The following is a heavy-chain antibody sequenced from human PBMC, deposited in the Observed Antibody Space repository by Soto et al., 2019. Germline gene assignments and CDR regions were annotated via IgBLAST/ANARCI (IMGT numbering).Heavy chain of an antibody. CDR3: ARGVYGWYDDYYYFLDV. CDR2: IYSGGET. CDR1: GFAVNSNY. J-gene: IGHJ6*03. V-gene: IGHV3-53*04. Sequence: EVQLVESGGGLVQPGGSLRLACAASGFAVNSNYMSWVRQAPGKGLEWGSVIYSGGETYYEDAVKGRFTISRHNSRTTHNSENTLFLPKNTLYLQMNNLRPEDTAVYYCARGVYGWYDDYYYFLDVWGKGTTVTVSS. D-gene: IGHD3-10*01.